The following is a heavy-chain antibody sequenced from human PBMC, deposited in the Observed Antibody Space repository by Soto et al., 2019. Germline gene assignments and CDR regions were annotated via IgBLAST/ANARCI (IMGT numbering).Heavy chain of an antibody. CDR1: GGTFYTYT. Sequence: QVQLVQSGAEVRKPGSSVQVSCKASGGTFYTYTFSWVRQAPGLGLEWMGSITPIYPTTNYAEKFQGRLTVTADGSTSTAYMELSSLTSDDTAVYYCARIPRYSFPTSDDLDSWGQGTLVTVSS. CDR2: ITPIYPTT. J-gene: IGHJ4*02. D-gene: IGHD5-18*01. V-gene: IGHV1-69*15. CDR3: ARIPRYSFPTSDDLDS.